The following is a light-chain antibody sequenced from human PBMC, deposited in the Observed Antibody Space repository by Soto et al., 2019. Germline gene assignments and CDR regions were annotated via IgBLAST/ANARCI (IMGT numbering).Light chain of an antibody. CDR2: EVT. CDR3: SSYTTSAPYV. V-gene: IGLV2-14*01. CDR1: SSDVGAYNF. J-gene: IGLJ1*01. Sequence: QSAVTQPASVSGSPGQSMTISCTGTSSDVGAYNFVSWYQHHPGRAPKLIIYEVTIRPSGVSNRFSGSKSGNTASLTISGLQAEDEADYYCSSYTTSAPYVFGSGTKVTVL.